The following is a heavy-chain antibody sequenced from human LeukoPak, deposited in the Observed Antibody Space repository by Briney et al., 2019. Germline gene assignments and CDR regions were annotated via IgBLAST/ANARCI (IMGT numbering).Heavy chain of an antibody. CDR3: AYLGLSSDWNDVPGPQIDY. Sequence: GGSLRLSCAASGFTVSSNYMSWVRQAPGKGLEWVSTISASGTITYYADSVKGRCTISRDYSKNTVYLQMNSLRAGDTAVYYCAYLGLSSDWNDVPGPQIDYWGQGTLVSVSS. CDR2: ISASGTIT. J-gene: IGHJ4*02. V-gene: IGHV3-53*01. CDR1: GFTVSSNY. D-gene: IGHD1-1*01.